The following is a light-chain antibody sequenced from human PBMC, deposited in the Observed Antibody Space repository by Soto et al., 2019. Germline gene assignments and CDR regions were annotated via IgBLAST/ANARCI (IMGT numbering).Light chain of an antibody. J-gene: IGKJ1*01. Sequence: IRLTQSPSSLSAYVGDRVTITSRASQSISNFLNWYQQKPGQAPKLLISSASNVQSGVPSRFSGRGSGTEFTLTISGLQPEDSASYCCQQSYNFPRTFGQGTEVDI. CDR3: QQSYNFPRT. CDR1: QSISNF. CDR2: SAS. V-gene: IGKV1-39*01.